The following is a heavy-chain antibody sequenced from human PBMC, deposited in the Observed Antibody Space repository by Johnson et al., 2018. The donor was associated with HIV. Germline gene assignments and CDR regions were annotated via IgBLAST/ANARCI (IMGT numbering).Heavy chain of an antibody. CDR3: ARDERVVTDAFDI. Sequence: VQLVESGGGLVKPGGSLRLSCAASGFTFSNAWMSWVRQAPGKGLEWVSVIYSGGSPYYADSVKGSFTISKDNSQNTLYLQMNSMRAEDTAVYYCARDERVVTDAFDIWGQGTMVTVSS. V-gene: IGHV3-66*01. CDR1: GFTFSNAW. CDR2: IYSGGSP. D-gene: IGHD3-16*02. J-gene: IGHJ3*02.